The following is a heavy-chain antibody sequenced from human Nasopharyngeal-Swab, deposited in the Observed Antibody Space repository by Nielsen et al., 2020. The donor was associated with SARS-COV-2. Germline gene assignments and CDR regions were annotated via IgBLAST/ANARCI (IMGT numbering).Heavy chain of an antibody. Sequence: SETLSLTCTVSGGSISSYYWSWIRQPPGKGLEWIGYIYYSGSTNYNPSLKSRVTISVDTSKNQFSLKLSSVTAADTAVYYCARRRYYDFWSGYLYFDYWGQGTLVTVSS. J-gene: IGHJ4*02. CDR2: IYYSGST. D-gene: IGHD3-3*01. V-gene: IGHV4-59*12. CDR3: ARRRYYDFWSGYLYFDY. CDR1: GGSISSYY.